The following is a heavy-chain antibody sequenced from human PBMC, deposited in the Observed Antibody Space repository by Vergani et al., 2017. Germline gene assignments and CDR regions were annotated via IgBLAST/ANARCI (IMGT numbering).Heavy chain of an antibody. CDR2: FSAYNGNT. CDR3: ASDGSGSYPPDWFDP. D-gene: IGHD3-10*01. CDR1: GYTFTSYG. J-gene: IGHJ5*02. Sequence: QVQLVQSGAEVKTPGASVKVSCKASGYTFTSYGISWVRQAPGQGLEWMGWFSAYNGNTNYAQKLQGRVTMTTDTSTSTAYMELRSLRSDDTAVYYCASDGSGSYPPDWFDPWGQGTLVTVSS. V-gene: IGHV1-18*01.